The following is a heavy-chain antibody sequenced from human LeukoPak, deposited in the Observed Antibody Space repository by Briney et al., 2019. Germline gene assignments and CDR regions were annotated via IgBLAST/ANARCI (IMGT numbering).Heavy chain of an antibody. CDR3: ARDRGGMAYQNFDY. D-gene: IGHD6-13*01. CDR2: MNPNSGNT. Sequence: GASVKVSCKASGYTFTSYDINWVRQATGQGLEWMGWMNPNSGNTGYAQKFQGRVTMTRNTSISTAYMELSRLRSDDTAVYYCARDRGGMAYQNFDYWGQGTLVTVSS. V-gene: IGHV1-8*01. J-gene: IGHJ4*02. CDR1: GYTFTSYD.